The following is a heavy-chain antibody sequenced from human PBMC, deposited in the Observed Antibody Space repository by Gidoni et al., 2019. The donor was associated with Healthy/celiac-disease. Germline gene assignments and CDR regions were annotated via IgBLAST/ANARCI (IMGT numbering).Heavy chain of an antibody. V-gene: IGHV4-34*01. Sequence: SWIRQPPGKGLEWIGEINHSGSTNYNPSLKSRVTISVDTSKNQFSLKLSSVTAADTAVYYCARERYYYGSGSYYKAGWFDPWGQGTLVTVSS. J-gene: IGHJ5*02. CDR3: ARERYYYGSGSYYKAGWFDP. D-gene: IGHD3-10*01. CDR2: INHSGST.